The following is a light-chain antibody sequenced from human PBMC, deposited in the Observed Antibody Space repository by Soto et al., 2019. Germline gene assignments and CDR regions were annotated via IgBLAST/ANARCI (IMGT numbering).Light chain of an antibody. Sequence: QSVLTQPPSVSEAPRQRVTISCSGSRSNIGNNAVNWYQQLPGKAPKLLIYYDDLLPSGVSDRFSGSKPGTSASLAISGLQSEDEADYYCAVWDDNLNGVVFGGGTKLTVL. CDR2: YDD. V-gene: IGLV1-36*01. CDR3: AVWDDNLNGVV. CDR1: RSNIGNNA. J-gene: IGLJ2*01.